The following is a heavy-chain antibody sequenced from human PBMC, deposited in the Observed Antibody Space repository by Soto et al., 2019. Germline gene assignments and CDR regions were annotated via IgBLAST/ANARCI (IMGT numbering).Heavy chain of an antibody. V-gene: IGHV1-2*02. J-gene: IGHJ4*02. CDR3: ARPPGRGHGSGSYGY. CDR2: INPNSGGT. CDR1: GYTFTGYY. Sequence: QVQLVQSGAEVKKPGASVKVSCKASGYTFTGYYMHWVRQAPGQGLEWMGWINPNSGGTNYAQKFQGRVTMTRDKSISTAYMELSRLRSDDTAVYYCARPPGRGHGSGSYGYWGQGTLVTVSS. D-gene: IGHD3-10*01.